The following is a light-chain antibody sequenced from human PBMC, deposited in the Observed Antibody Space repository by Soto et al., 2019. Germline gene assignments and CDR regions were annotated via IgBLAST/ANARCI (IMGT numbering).Light chain of an antibody. V-gene: IGKV3-15*01. CDR3: QHAKSFPPT. CDR1: QSVSSD. Sequence: ETVMRHSPATLSVSPGERVTRSCRASQSVSSDLAWYQQKPGQAPRLLIYGASTRATGIPARFSGSGSGTEFTLTISSLQPEDFATYYCQHAKSFPPTFGPGTKVDIK. CDR2: GAS. J-gene: IGKJ3*01.